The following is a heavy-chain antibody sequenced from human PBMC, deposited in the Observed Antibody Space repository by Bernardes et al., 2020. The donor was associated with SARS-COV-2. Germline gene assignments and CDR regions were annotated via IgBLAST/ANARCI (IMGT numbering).Heavy chain of an antibody. CDR1: GYTFTSYG. Sequence: ASVKVSCKASGYTFTSYGISWVRQAPGQGLEWMGWISAYNGNTNYAQKLQGRVTMTTDTSTSTAYMELRSLRSDDTAVYYCARETSWIQLWDTVDAFDIWGQGTMVTVSS. J-gene: IGHJ3*02. V-gene: IGHV1-18*04. CDR2: ISAYNGNT. CDR3: ARETSWIQLWDTVDAFDI. D-gene: IGHD5-18*01.